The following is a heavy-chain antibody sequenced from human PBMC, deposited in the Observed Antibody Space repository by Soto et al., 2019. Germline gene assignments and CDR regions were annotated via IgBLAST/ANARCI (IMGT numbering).Heavy chain of an antibody. J-gene: IGHJ4*02. CDR2: ISYDGSIK. CDR3: AKDHGSVVVIAILPDY. D-gene: IGHD2-21*01. V-gene: IGHV3-30*18. CDR1: GFTFSSYG. Sequence: GGSLRLSCAASGFTFSSYGMHWVRQAPGKGLEWVAVISYDGSIKYYADSVKGRFTISRDNSKNTLYLQMNSLRAEDTAVYYCAKDHGSVVVIAILPDYWGQGTLVTVSS.